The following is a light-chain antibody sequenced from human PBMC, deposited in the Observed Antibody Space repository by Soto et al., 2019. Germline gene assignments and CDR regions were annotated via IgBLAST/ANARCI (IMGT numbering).Light chain of an antibody. J-gene: IGKJ4*01. CDR1: QSVSSN. CDR2: GAS. CDR3: QQYNKWPLT. Sequence: EIVMTQSPATLSVSPGERATLSCRASQSVSSNLAWYQQKPGQAPRLLIYGASTRATGIPARFSGSGSGTEFTLTISSLQSEECAVYYCQQYNKWPLTFGGGTKVEIK. V-gene: IGKV3-15*01.